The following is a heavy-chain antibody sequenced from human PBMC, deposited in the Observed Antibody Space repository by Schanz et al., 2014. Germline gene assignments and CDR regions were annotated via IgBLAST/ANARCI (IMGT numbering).Heavy chain of an antibody. V-gene: IGHV1-46*01. CDR1: GYTFIDYS. D-gene: IGHD3-10*01. J-gene: IGHJ4*02. CDR3: ARERLGVTREGFDY. CDR2: INPSGGST. Sequence: QVRLVQSGAEVKKPGASVKVSCKASGYTFIDYSLNWVRQAPGQGLEWMGIINPSGGSTTYAQKFQGRVSMTTDTSTSTAYMDLRSLTSDDTAIYYCARERLGVTREGFDYWGQGTLVTVSS.